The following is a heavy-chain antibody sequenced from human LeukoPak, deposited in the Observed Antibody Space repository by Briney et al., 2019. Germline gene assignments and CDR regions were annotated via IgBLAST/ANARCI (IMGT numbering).Heavy chain of an antibody. CDR3: ARGGSQDIAVVPAAKGWFDP. J-gene: IGHJ5*02. CDR2: IYYSGST. V-gene: IGHV4-59*08. D-gene: IGHD2-2*01. CDR1: GGSISSYY. Sequence: SETLSLTCTVSGGSISSYYWSWIRQPPGKGLEWIGYIYYSGSTNYNPSLKSRVTISVDTSKNQFSLKLSSVTAADTAVYYCARGGSQDIAVVPAAKGWFDPWGQGTLVTVSS.